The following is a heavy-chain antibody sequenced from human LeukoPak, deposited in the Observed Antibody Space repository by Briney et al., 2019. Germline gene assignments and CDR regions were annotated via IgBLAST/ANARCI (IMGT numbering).Heavy chain of an antibody. Sequence: ASVKVSCKASGYTFTGYYMHWVRQAPGQGLEWMGWINPNSGGTNYAQKFQGRVTMTRDTSISTAYMELSRLRSDDTAVYYCARDKGLEHGDPYYYYYYMDVWGKGTTVTVSS. CDR3: ARDKGLEHGDPYYYYYYMDV. J-gene: IGHJ6*03. CDR2: INPNSGGT. V-gene: IGHV1-2*02. CDR1: GYTFTGYY. D-gene: IGHD1/OR15-1a*01.